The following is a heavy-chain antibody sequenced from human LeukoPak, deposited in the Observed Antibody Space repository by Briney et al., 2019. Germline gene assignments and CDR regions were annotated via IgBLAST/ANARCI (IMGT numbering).Heavy chain of an antibody. V-gene: IGHV4-59*01. CDR3: AREYNYYDSSGWDAFEI. CDR2: IYYSGST. Sequence: PSETLSLTCTVSGGSISTYYWNWIRQPPGKGLEWIGYIYYSGSTNYNHSLTGRVTISVDTSKNQFSLKLSSVTAADTAVYYCAREYNYYDSSGWDAFEIWGQGTMVTVSS. D-gene: IGHD3-22*01. J-gene: IGHJ3*02. CDR1: GGSISTYY.